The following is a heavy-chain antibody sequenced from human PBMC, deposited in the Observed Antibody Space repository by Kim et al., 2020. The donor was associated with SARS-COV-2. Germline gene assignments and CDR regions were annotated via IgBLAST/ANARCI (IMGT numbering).Heavy chain of an antibody. Sequence: TDSVKGRFTLSRDNSKNTLYLQMNSLRSEDTAVYYCARGLSGSYHTAFDVWGQGTLVTVSS. J-gene: IGHJ3*01. CDR3: ARGLSGSYHTAFDV. V-gene: IGHV3-30*10. D-gene: IGHD1-26*01.